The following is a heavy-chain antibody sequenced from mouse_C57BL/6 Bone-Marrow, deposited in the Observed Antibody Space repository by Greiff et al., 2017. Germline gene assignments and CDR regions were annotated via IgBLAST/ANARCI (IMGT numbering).Heavy chain of an antibody. D-gene: IGHD2-12*01. CDR3: ARYEY. J-gene: IGHJ2*01. Sequence: VQLQQPGAELVRPGTSVKLSCKASGYTFTSYWMHWVKQRPGQGLEWIGVIDPSDSYTNYNQKFKGKATLTVDTSSSTAYMQLSILTSEDSAVYYCARYEYWGQGTTLTVSS. CDR1: GYTFTSYW. V-gene: IGHV1-59*01. CDR2: IDPSDSYT.